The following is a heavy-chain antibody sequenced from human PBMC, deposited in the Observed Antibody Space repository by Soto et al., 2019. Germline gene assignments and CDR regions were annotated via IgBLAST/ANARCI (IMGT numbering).Heavy chain of an antibody. CDR2: VFHTGNT. CDR1: GDSISSSVW. D-gene: IGHD7-27*01. CDR3: ARKAWVRFDY. Sequence: SETLSLTCAVSGDSISSSVWWTWVRQPPGKGLEWIGEVFHTGNTNYNPSLKSRVTMSVDKSTNEFSLKVTSVTAADTAIYYCARKAWVRFDYWGQGALVTV. J-gene: IGHJ4*02. V-gene: IGHV4-4*02.